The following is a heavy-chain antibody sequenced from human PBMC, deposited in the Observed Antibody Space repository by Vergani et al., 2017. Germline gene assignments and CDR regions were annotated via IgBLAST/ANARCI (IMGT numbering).Heavy chain of an antibody. D-gene: IGHD6-13*01. Sequence: EVQLVESGGGLVQPGGSLRLSCAASGFTFSSYWMSWVRQAPGKGLEWVANIKQDGSEKYYVDSVKGRFTISRDNAKNSLYLQMNSLRAEDTAVYYCASLVASSWVGNWFDPWGQGTLVTVSS. V-gene: IGHV3-7*03. CDR1: GFTFSSYW. CDR2: IKQDGSEK. CDR3: ASLVASSWVGNWFDP. J-gene: IGHJ5*02.